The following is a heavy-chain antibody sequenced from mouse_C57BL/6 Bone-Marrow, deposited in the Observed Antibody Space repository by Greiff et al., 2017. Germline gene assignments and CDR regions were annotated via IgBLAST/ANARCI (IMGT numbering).Heavy chain of an antibody. D-gene: IGHD2-12*01. CDR2: INYDGSST. J-gene: IGHJ4*01. CDR3: ARETYDDYAMDY. Sequence: DVQLVESEGGLVQPGSSMKLSCTASGFTFSDYYMAWVRQVPEKGLEWVANINYDGSSTYYLDSLKSRFIISRDNAKNILYLQMSSLKSEDTATYYCARETYDDYAMDYWGQGTSVTVSS. CDR1: GFTFSDYY. V-gene: IGHV5-16*01.